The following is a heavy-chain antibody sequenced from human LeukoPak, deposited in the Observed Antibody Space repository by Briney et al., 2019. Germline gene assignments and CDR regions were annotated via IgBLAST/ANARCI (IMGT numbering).Heavy chain of an antibody. Sequence: PSETLSLTCTVSGGSIGSYYWSWIRQPPGKGLEWIGYIYYSGSTNYSPSLKSRVTISVDTSKNQFSLKLSSVTAADTAMYYCARGLSSGWYRVYNWFDPWGQGTLVTVSS. V-gene: IGHV4-59*01. J-gene: IGHJ5*02. CDR2: IYYSGST. D-gene: IGHD6-19*01. CDR1: GGSIGSYY. CDR3: ARGLSSGWYRVYNWFDP.